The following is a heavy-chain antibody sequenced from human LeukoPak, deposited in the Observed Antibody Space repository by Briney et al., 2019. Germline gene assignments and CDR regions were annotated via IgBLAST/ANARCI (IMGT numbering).Heavy chain of an antibody. D-gene: IGHD6-19*01. CDR1: GGSFSGYY. V-gene: IGHV4-34*01. J-gene: IGHJ3*02. CDR3: ARSMWAVAGTRGAFDI. Sequence: PSETLSLTCAVYGGSFSGYYWSWIRQPPGKGLEWIGEINHSESTNYNPSLKSRVTISVDTSKNQFSLKLSSVTAADTAVYYCARSMWAVAGTRGAFDIWGQGTMVTVSS. CDR2: INHSEST.